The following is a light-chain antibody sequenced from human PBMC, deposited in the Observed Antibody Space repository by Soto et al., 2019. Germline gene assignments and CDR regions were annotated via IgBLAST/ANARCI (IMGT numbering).Light chain of an antibody. CDR1: SSNIGAGYD. CDR3: QPYDSSLSGALV. V-gene: IGLV1-40*01. Sequence: QSVLTQPPSVSGAPGQRVTISCTGSSSNIGAGYDVHWYQQLPGTAPKLLIYGNSNRPSGVPDRCSGSKSGTSASLAITGLPAADEADHYCQPYDSSLSGALVFGGGTKLTVL. CDR2: GNS. J-gene: IGLJ2*01.